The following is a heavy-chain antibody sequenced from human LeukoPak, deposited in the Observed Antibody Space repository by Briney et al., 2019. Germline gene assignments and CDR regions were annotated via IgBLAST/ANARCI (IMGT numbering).Heavy chain of an antibody. D-gene: IGHD3-22*01. CDR1: GFTFSSYS. CDR2: ISSSSSYI. V-gene: IGHV3-21*01. J-gene: IGHJ6*02. CDR3: AREGHYYDSSGYSSDWYYYGMDV. Sequence: PGGSLRLSCAASGFTFSSYSMNWVRQAPGKGLEWVSSISSSSSYIYYADSVKGRFTISRDNAKNSLYLQMNSLRAEDTAVYYCAREGHYYDSSGYSSDWYYYGMDVWGQGTTVTVSS.